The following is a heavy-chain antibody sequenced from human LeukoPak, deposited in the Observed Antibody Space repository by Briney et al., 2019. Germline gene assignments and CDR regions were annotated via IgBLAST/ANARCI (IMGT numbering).Heavy chain of an antibody. V-gene: IGHV6-1*01. J-gene: IGHJ3*02. D-gene: IGHD3-22*01. CDR1: GDSVSSNSGT. CDR2: TYYRSKWYN. Sequence: SQTLSLTCAISGDSVSSNSGTWNWIRQSPSRGLEWLGRTYYRSKWYNDYAVSVKSRITINPDTSKNQFSLQLNSVTPEDTAVYYCARAGGYENMVGAFDIWGQGTMVTVSS. CDR3: ARAGGYENMVGAFDI.